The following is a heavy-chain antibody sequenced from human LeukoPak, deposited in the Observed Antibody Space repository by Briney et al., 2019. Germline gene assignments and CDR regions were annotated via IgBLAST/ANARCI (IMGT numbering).Heavy chain of an antibody. CDR1: GGSISSYY. CDR2: IYYSGST. V-gene: IGHV4-59*01. J-gene: IGHJ6*02. Sequence: SETLSLTCTVSGGSISSYYWSWIRQPPGKGLEWIGYIYYSGSTNYNPSLKSRVTISVDTSKNQFSLKLSSVTAADTAVYYCARGFWSGYYGMDVWGQGTTVTVSS. D-gene: IGHD3-3*01. CDR3: ARGFWSGYYGMDV.